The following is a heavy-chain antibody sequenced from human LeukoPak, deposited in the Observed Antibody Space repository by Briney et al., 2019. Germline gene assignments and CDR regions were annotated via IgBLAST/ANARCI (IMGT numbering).Heavy chain of an antibody. CDR2: ISTSGGST. CDR3: AKEPYSGSQLLDY. V-gene: IGHV3-23*01. D-gene: IGHD1-26*01. CDR1: GFTFSSHA. J-gene: IGHJ4*02. Sequence: GGSLRLSCAASGFTFSSHAMSWVRPAPGKGREWVSAISTSGGSTYYADSVEGRFTISRDNSKNTLYLQMNSLRAEDTAVYYCAKEPYSGSQLLDYWGQGTLVTVSS.